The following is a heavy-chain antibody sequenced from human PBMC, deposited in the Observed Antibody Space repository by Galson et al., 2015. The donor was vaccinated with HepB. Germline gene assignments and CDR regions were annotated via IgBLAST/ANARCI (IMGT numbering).Heavy chain of an antibody. D-gene: IGHD4-17*01. CDR1: GTFSSYA. V-gene: IGHV1-69*01. CDR2: IIPIFGTA. J-gene: IGHJ4*02. Sequence: GTFSSYAISWVRQAPGQGLEWMGGIIPIFGTANYAQKFQGRVTITADESTSTAYMELSSLRSEDTAVYYCTRVHGDLTFDYWGQGTLVTVSS. CDR3: TRVHGDLTFDY.